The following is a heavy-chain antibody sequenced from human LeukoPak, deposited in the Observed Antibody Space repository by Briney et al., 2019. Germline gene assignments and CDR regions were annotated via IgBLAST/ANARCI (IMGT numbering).Heavy chain of an antibody. V-gene: IGHV3-48*03. CDR1: GFTFSSYE. CDR3: ARDVVRGVYGMDV. CDR2: ISSSGSTI. Sequence: GGPLRLSCAASGFTFSSYEMNWVRQAPGKGLEWVSYISSSGSTIYYADSVKGRFTISRDNAKNSLYLQMNSLRAEDTAVYYCARDVVRGVYGMDVWGKGTTVTVSS. D-gene: IGHD3-10*01. J-gene: IGHJ6*04.